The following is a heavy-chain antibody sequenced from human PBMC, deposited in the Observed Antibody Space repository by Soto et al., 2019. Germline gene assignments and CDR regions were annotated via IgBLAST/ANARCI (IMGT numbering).Heavy chain of an antibody. V-gene: IGHV1-69*02. D-gene: IGHD3-10*01. CDR2: IIPILGIA. CDR3: ERSHHYGSESYYNGRIDY. Sequence: QVQLVQSGAEVKKPGSSVKVSCKASGGTFSSYTISWVRQAPGQGLEWMGRIIPILGIANYAQKFQGRVKITEDKSTSTAYMELSSLRSEDTTVYYCERSHHYGSESYYNGRIDYWGQGTLVTVSS. J-gene: IGHJ4*02. CDR1: GGTFSSYT.